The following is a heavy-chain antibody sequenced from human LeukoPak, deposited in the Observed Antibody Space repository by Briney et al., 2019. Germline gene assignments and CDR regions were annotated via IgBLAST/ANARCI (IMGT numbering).Heavy chain of an antibody. CDR2: IYSDNT. CDR3: ARDSGNYLDAFDI. CDR1: GFTVSSNS. V-gene: IGHV3-66*03. J-gene: IGHJ3*02. Sequence: GGSLRLSCTVSGFTVSSNSMSWVRQAPGKGLEWVSFIYSDNTHYSDSVKGRFTISRDNSKNTLYLQINSLRAEDTAVYSCARDSGNYLDAFDIWGQGTMVTVSS. D-gene: IGHD1-7*01.